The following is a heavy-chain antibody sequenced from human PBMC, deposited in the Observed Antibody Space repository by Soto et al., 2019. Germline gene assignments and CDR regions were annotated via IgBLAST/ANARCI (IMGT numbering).Heavy chain of an antibody. D-gene: IGHD1-1*01. Sequence: QVQLVQSGAEVKKPGSSVKVSCKASGGTFSSYAISWVRQAPGQGLEWMGGIIPIFGTANYAQKFQGRVTITAVESTSTAYMGRGSLGSEDTAVYYCAREGGTTGEGYSFDYWGQGTLVTVSS. V-gene: IGHV1-69*12. CDR3: AREGGTTGEGYSFDY. J-gene: IGHJ4*02. CDR2: IIPIFGTA. CDR1: GGTFSSYA.